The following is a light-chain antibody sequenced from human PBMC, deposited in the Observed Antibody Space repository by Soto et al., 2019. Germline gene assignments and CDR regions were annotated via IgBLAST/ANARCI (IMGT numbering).Light chain of an antibody. CDR2: AAS. Sequence: EIVLTQSPGTLSLSPGERASLSCRASQSVSSSYLAWCQQKPGQAPRLLIYAASTRATGIPVRFSGSGSGTDFTLTISRLEPEAFAVYSCQQYGSSPPTFGQGTKLEIK. CDR1: QSVSSSY. J-gene: IGKJ2*01. V-gene: IGKV3-20*01. CDR3: QQYGSSPPT.